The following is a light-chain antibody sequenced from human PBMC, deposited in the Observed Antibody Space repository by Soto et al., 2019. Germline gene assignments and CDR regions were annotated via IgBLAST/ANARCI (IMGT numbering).Light chain of an antibody. CDR3: SSYSSTTTL. CDR2: EVS. V-gene: IGLV1-51*01. J-gene: IGLJ2*01. Sequence: QSVLTQPPSVSAAPGQKVTISCSGSSSNIGNNYVSWYQQLPGTAPKLLIFEVSNRPSGVSTRFSGSKSGNMAFLTISGLQSEDEGLYHCSSYSSTTTLFGGGTKVTVL. CDR1: SSNIGNNY.